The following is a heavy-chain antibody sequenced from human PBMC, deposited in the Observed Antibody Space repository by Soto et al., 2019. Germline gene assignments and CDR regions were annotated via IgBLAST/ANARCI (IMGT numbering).Heavy chain of an antibody. D-gene: IGHD6-19*01. CDR1: GGSVNSPNW. CDR2: MHHSGSS. J-gene: IGHJ4*02. Sequence: QVQLQQSGPGLVEPSGTLSLTCADSGGSVNSPNWWNWVRQPPETGLEWIGEMHHSGSSNYNPSLKTRLTLSVDKSNNELSMNLNSVTAADTAIYYCGRANSSGSPIDSWGQGILVTVSS. CDR3: GRANSSGSPIDS. V-gene: IGHV4-4*02.